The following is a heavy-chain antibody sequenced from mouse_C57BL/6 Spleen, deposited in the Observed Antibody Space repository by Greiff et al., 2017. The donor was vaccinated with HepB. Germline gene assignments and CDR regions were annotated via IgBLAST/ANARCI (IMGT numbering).Heavy chain of an antibody. CDR1: GYTFTDYE. J-gene: IGHJ2*01. CDR2: IDPETGGT. Sequence: QVQLQQSGAELVRPGASVTLSCKASGYTFTDYEMHWVKQTPVHGLEWIGAIDPETGGTAYNQKFKGKAILTADNSSSTAYMELRSLTSEDSAVYYCTRDYGSSYHFDYWGQGTTLTVSS. V-gene: IGHV1-15*01. D-gene: IGHD1-1*01. CDR3: TRDYGSSYHFDY.